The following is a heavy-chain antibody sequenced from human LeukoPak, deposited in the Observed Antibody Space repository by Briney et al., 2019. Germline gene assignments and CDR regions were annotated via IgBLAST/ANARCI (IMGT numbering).Heavy chain of an antibody. CDR1: GGSISSYY. D-gene: IGHD1-14*01. CDR2: INHSGST. Sequence: SETLSLTCTVSGGSISSYYWGWIRQPPGKGLEWIGEINHSGSTNYNPSLKSRVTISLDTSKNQFSLKLTSVTAADTAVYYCARAPEYGLYYFDYWGQGTLVTVSS. CDR3: ARAPEYGLYYFDY. V-gene: IGHV4-34*01. J-gene: IGHJ4*02.